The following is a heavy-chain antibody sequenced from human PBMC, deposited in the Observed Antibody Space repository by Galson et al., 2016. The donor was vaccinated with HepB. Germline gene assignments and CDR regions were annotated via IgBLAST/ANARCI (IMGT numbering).Heavy chain of an antibody. CDR3: VRSAGGT. D-gene: IGHD1-7*01. CDR2: IYSNGGA. J-gene: IGHJ3*01. CDR1: GVSVSTNNYY. Sequence: SETLSLTCTVSGVSVSTNNYYWTWLRQPPGKGLEWIGYIYSNGGADYNPSLKSRVTMSVDTSKNKFSLRLTSVTAADTAVYYCVRSAGGTWGQGTMVTVSS. V-gene: IGHV4-61*01.